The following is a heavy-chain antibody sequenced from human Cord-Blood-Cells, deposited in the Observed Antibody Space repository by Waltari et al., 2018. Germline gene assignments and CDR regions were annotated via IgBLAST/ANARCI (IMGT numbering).Heavy chain of an antibody. J-gene: IGHJ3*02. Sequence: QVQLVQSGAEVKKPGASVKVSCKASGYTFTSYDINRVRQAHGQGLEWMGWMNPNSGNTGYAQKFQGRVTITRNTSISTAYMELSSLRSEDTAVYYCARGVYSSSWDDAFDIWGQGTMVTVSS. CDR3: ARGVYSSSWDDAFDI. V-gene: IGHV1-8*03. CDR2: MNPNSGNT. CDR1: GYTFTSYD. D-gene: IGHD6-13*01.